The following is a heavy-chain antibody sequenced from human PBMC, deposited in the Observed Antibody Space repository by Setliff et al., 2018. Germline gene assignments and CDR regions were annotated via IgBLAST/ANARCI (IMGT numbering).Heavy chain of an antibody. D-gene: IGHD3-3*01. CDR1: GYTFTSYD. CDR3: ARGPFLEWLLYYDY. J-gene: IGHJ4*02. CDR2: MNPNSGGT. V-gene: IGHV1-2*04. Sequence: ASVKVSCKASGYTFTSYDINWVRQATGQGLEWMGWMNPNSGGTNYAQKFQGWVTMTRDTSISTAYMELSRLRSDDTAVYYCARGPFLEWLLYYDYWGQGTLVTVSS.